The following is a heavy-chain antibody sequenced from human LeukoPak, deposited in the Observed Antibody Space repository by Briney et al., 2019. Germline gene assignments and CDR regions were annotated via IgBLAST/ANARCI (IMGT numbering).Heavy chain of an antibody. CDR1: GGSFSGYY. V-gene: IGHV4-34*12. CDR3: ATYGDFPYCFYY. CDR2: IIYSGST. D-gene: IGHD2-21*02. J-gene: IGHJ4*02. Sequence: SETLSLTCAVYGGSFSGYYWSWIRQPPGKGLEWIGEIIYSGSTHYNPSLKSRVTISLDESKNQFSLKLNSVTAADTAEYYCATYGDFPYCFYYWGQGTLVTVSS.